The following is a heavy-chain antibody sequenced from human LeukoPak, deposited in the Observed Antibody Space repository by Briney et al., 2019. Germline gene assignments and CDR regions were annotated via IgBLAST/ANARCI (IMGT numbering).Heavy chain of an antibody. CDR2: IYPGDSDT. CDR1: GYSFTSYW. Sequence: GESLKISCKGSGYSFTSYWIGWVRQMPGKGLEWMGIIYPGDSDTRYSPSFQGQVTISADKSISTAYLQWSSLKASDTAMYYCARERFDYDILTGLDYWGQGTLVTVSS. V-gene: IGHV5-51*01. CDR3: ARERFDYDILTGLDY. D-gene: IGHD3-9*01. J-gene: IGHJ4*02.